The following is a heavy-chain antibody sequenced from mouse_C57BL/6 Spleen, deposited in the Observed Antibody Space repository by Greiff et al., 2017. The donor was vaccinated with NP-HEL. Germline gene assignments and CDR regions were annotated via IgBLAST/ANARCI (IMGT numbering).Heavy chain of an antibody. Sequence: EVKLMESGPELVKPGASVKISCKASGYSFTGYYMNWVKQSPEKSLEWIGEINPSTGGTTYNQKFKAKATLTVDKSSSTAYMQLKSLTSEDSAVYYCARDYYGSSGWYFDVWGTGTTVTVSS. D-gene: IGHD1-1*01. CDR3: ARDYYGSSGWYFDV. J-gene: IGHJ1*03. CDR1: GYSFTGYY. V-gene: IGHV1-42*01. CDR2: INPSTGGT.